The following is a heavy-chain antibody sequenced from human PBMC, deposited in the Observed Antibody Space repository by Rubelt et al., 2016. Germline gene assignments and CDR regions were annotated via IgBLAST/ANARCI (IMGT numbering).Heavy chain of an antibody. V-gene: IGHV3-30*04. CDR3: ARVGHRDGYNYYYYGMDV. CDR2: ISYDGSNK. D-gene: IGHD5-24*01. Sequence: GRSLRLSCAASGFTFSSYAMHWVRQAPGKGLEWVAVISYDGSNKYYADSVKGRFTISRDNSKNTLYLQMNSLRAEDTAVYYCARVGHRDGYNYYYYGMDVWGQGTTVTVSS. CDR1: GFTFSSYA. J-gene: IGHJ6*02.